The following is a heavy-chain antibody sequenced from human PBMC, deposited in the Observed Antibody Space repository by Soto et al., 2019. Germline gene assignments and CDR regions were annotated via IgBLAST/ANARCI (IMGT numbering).Heavy chain of an antibody. D-gene: IGHD2-21*02. Sequence: GASVKVSCKASGGTFSSYAISWVRQAPGQGLEWMGGIIPIFGTANYAQKFQGRVTITADESTSTAYMELSSLRSEDTAVYYCARAGGNIVVGTADHNYYYYGMDVWGQGTTVTVSS. V-gene: IGHV1-69*13. CDR3: ARAGGNIVVGTADHNYYYYGMDV. J-gene: IGHJ6*02. CDR2: IIPIFGTA. CDR1: GGTFSSYA.